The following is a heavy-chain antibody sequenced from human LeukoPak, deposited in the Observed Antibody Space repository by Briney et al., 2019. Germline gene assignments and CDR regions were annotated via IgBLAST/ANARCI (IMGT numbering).Heavy chain of an antibody. V-gene: IGHV4-59*08. CDR2: IYYSGST. CDR3: ARHRGTGTVRFDP. J-gene: IGHJ5*02. CDR1: GGSISSYY. Sequence: SETPSLTCTVSGGSISSYYWSWIRQPPGKGLEWIGYIYYSGSTNYNPSLKSRVTISVDTSKNQFSLKLSSVTAADTAVYYCARHRGTGTVRFDPWGQGTLVTVSS. D-gene: IGHD1-1*01.